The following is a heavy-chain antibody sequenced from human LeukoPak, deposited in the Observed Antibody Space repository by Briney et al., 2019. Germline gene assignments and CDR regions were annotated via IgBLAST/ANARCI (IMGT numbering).Heavy chain of an antibody. Sequence: SETLSLTCTVSGGSISSGSYYWSWIRQPAGKGLEWIGRIYTSGSTNYNPSLKSRVTISVDTSKNQFSLKLSSVTAADTAVYYCARVTRYGDYADYWGQGTLVTVSS. V-gene: IGHV4-61*02. D-gene: IGHD4-17*01. CDR2: IYTSGST. J-gene: IGHJ4*02. CDR3: ARVTRYGDYADY. CDR1: GGSISSGSYY.